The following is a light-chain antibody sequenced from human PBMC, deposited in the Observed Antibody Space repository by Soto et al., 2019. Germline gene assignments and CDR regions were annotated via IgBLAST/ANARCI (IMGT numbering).Light chain of an antibody. V-gene: IGLV2-14*01. CDR3: SSYTSRSTYV. J-gene: IGLJ1*01. CDR2: EVS. Sequence: QSALTQPASVSGSPGQSITISCTGTSSDVGGYNSVSWYQQHPGKAPKLMIYEVSNRPSGVSNRFSGAKSGNTASLTISGLQAEDEADYYCSSYTSRSTYVFGTGTKLTVL. CDR1: SSDVGGYNS.